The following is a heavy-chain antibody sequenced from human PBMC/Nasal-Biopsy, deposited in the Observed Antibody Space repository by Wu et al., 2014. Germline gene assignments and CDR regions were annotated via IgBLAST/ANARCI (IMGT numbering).Heavy chain of an antibody. CDR1: GFTFSNAW. J-gene: IGHJ4*02. CDR2: IKTISDGGTT. V-gene: IGHV3-15*01. D-gene: IGHD6-6*01. Sequence: LRLSCAASGFTFSNAWMSWVRQAPGKGLEWVGRIKTISDGGTTDYAAPVKGRFTVSRDDSKNTFYLQMNSLETEDTAVYYCTTQYDSSSLWGQGTLVTVSS. CDR3: TTQYDSSSL.